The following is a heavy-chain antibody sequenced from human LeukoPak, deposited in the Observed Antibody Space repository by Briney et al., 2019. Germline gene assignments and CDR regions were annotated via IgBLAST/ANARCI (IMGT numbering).Heavy chain of an antibody. D-gene: IGHD5-12*01. CDR2: IYHSGNT. J-gene: IGHJ3*02. V-gene: IGHV4-38-2*02. CDR1: GYSISSDYY. CDR3: ARDTATSDDAFDI. Sequence: PSETLSLTCTVSGYSISSDYYWGWIRQPPGKGLEWIGNIYHSGNTYYDPSLKSRVTISVDTSKNQFSLKLTSVTAADTAVYYCARDTATSDDAFDIWGQGTMVTVSS.